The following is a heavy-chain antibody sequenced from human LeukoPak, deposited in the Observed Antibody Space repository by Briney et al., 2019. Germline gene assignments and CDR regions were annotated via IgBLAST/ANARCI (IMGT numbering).Heavy chain of an antibody. V-gene: IGHV3-74*01. CDR3: ASPYCGRIACYGGNY. CDR1: GFTFTNHW. CDR2: ISSDGRIT. Sequence: PGGSLRLSCAASGFTFTNHWMHWVRQAPGKGLVWVSRISSDGRITNYADSVKGRFTISRDNAKNTLYLQMNSLRAEDTAVYYCASPYCGRIACYGGNYWGQGTLVTVS. D-gene: IGHD2-21*01. J-gene: IGHJ4*02.